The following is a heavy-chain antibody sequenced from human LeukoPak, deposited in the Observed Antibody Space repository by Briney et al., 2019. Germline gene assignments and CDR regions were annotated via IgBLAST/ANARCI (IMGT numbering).Heavy chain of an antibody. CDR3: ASQIDGYNSV. CDR1: GDSVSRYY. J-gene: IGHJ4*02. Sequence: SETLSLTCTVSGDSVSRYYWSWIRQPAGKGLEWIGRVYTTGTANCNPSLKSRVTMSVDTSKNQFSLKLSSMTAADTAVYYCASQIDGYNSVWGQGTLVTVSS. CDR2: VYTTGTA. V-gene: IGHV4-4*07. D-gene: IGHD5-24*01.